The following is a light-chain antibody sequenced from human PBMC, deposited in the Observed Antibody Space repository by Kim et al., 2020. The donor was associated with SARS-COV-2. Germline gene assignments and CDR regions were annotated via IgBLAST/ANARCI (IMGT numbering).Light chain of an antibody. CDR1: QSISTY. V-gene: IGKV3-11*01. CDR3: HHRSDWPLT. CDR2: DAS. Sequence: EIVLTQSPATLSLSPGERATLSCRASQSISTYLAWYQQKPGQAPSLLIYDASNRASGIPGRFSGSGSGTDFTLTISNLEPEDFAVYYCHHRSDWPLTFGGGTKVDIK. J-gene: IGKJ4*01.